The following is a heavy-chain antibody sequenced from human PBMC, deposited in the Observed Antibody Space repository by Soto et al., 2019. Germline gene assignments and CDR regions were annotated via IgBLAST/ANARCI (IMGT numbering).Heavy chain of an antibody. V-gene: IGHV3-48*01. CDR1: EFTFSTYS. CDR3: ARFYGSGTGH. D-gene: IGHD3-10*01. CDR2: INAVSTTI. Sequence: EVQLVESGGGLVQPGGSLRLSCVISEFTFSTYSMNWVRQAPGKGLEWVSYINAVSTTIFYADSVKGRFTVPRDNAKNSLFLQMNSLRVEDTAIYYCARFYGSGTGHWGQGTLVTVSS. J-gene: IGHJ4*02.